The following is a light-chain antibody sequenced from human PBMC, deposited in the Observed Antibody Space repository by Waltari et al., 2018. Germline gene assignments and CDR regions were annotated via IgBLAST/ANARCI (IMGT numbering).Light chain of an antibody. CDR1: QVITRW. V-gene: IGKV1D-16*01. Sequence: DIQMTQSPSSLSASVGERVTITCQANQVITRWLAWYQQKPGKAPKSLISTISTLQTGVPSRFSGSGSGTEFTLTISSLQPEDFATYYCQQYTSYPLTFGGGTKVEIK. CDR3: QQYTSYPLT. CDR2: TIS. J-gene: IGKJ4*01.